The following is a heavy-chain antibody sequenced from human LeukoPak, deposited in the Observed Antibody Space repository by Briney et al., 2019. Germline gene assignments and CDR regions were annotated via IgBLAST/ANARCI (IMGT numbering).Heavy chain of an antibody. V-gene: IGHV4-39*07. Sequence: PSETLSLTRTVSGGSISSSSYYWGWIRQPPGKGLEWIGSIYYSGSTYYNPSLKSRVTISVDMSKNQFSLKLSSVTAADTAVYYCARVVGATDYFDYWGQGTLVTVSS. CDR2: IYYSGST. CDR3: ARVVGATDYFDY. CDR1: GGSISSSSYY. D-gene: IGHD1-26*01. J-gene: IGHJ4*02.